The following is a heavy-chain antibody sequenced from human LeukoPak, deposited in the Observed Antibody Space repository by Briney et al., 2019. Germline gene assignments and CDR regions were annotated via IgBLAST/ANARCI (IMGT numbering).Heavy chain of an antibody. D-gene: IGHD5-12*01. Sequence: ASVTLSCPVSGYTFTSYCISWVRQAPGQGLEWVGWISAYNGNTNYAQKIQPRVTMTTDTATSTVYMERRSLRSDDTAVYYCPRTSALRDFWGQGTLVTVSS. CDR1: GYTFTSYC. V-gene: IGHV1-18*01. J-gene: IGHJ4*02. CDR2: ISAYNGNT. CDR3: PRTSALRDF.